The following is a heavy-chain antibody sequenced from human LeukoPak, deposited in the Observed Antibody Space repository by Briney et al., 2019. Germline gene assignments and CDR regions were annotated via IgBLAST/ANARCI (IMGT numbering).Heavy chain of an antibody. CDR3: ARYHCGSTNCPYKSGYLLDV. Sequence: GESLKISCKASEYCFTTYWILWVRQMPGKGLEWMGILYPGDSDIRYSPSFQGQVTISADNSISTAYLQWNTLKASDTAIYFCARYHCGSTNCPYKSGYLLDVWGQGTTVTVSS. CDR2: LYPGDSDI. V-gene: IGHV5-51*01. CDR1: EYCFTTYW. D-gene: IGHD2-2*01. J-gene: IGHJ6*02.